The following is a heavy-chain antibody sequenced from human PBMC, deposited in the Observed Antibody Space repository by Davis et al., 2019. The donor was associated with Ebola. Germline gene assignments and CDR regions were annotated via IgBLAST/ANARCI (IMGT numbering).Heavy chain of an antibody. Sequence: GESLKISCAASGFTFSTYSVNWVRQAPGRGLEWVSYISSSSTYIYYSDSVKVRFTISRDNAKNSVYLEMNSLRAEDTAVYYCARDPALVVTGGGWHFDLWGRGTLVTVSS. V-gene: IGHV3-21*01. CDR2: ISSSSTYI. CDR1: GFTFSTYS. CDR3: ARDPALVVTGGGWHFDL. J-gene: IGHJ2*01. D-gene: IGHD2-21*02.